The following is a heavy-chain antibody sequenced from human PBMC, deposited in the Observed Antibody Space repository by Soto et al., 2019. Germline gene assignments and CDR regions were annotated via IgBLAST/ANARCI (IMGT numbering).Heavy chain of an antibody. Sequence: QVQLVESGGGVVQPGRSLRLSCAASGFTFSSYGMHWVRQAPGKGLEWVAVISYDVSNKYYADSVKGRFTISRDNSKNTLYLQMNSLRAEDTALYYCAKDRPNCSGGTCQKDYYDMDVWGQGTTVTVSS. CDR3: AKDRPNCSGGTCQKDYYDMDV. CDR1: GFTFSSYG. J-gene: IGHJ6*02. D-gene: IGHD2-15*01. CDR2: ISYDVSNK. V-gene: IGHV3-30*18.